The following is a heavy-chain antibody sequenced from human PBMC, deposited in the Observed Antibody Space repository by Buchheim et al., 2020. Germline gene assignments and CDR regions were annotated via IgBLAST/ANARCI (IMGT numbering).Heavy chain of an antibody. D-gene: IGHD2-2*01. Sequence: QVQLVESGGGLVKPGGSLRLSCAASGFTFSDYYMSWIRQAPGKGLEWVSYISSSGSTIYYADSVKGRFTISRDNAKKSLYLQMNSLRAEDTAVYYCARSPRLYCSSTSCYYYYYGMDVWGQGTT. V-gene: IGHV3-11*01. CDR1: GFTFSDYY. CDR3: ARSPRLYCSSTSCYYYYYGMDV. J-gene: IGHJ6*02. CDR2: ISSSGSTI.